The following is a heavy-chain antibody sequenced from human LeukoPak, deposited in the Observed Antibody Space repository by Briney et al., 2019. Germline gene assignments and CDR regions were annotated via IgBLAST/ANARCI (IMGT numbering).Heavy chain of an antibody. CDR1: GSTFSDYY. CDR3: ANHGSGSYLPW. CDR2: ISSGGSMI. Sequence: GGSLRLSCAASGSTFSDYYMSWIRQAPGKGLEWVSYISSGGSMIYYADSVKGRFTISRDNAKNSLYLQMNSLRAEDTAVYYCANHGSGSYLPWWGQGTLVTVSS. D-gene: IGHD3-10*01. V-gene: IGHV3-11*01. J-gene: IGHJ4*02.